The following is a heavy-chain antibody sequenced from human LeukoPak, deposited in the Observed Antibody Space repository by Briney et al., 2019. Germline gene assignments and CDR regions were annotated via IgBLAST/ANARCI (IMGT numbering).Heavy chain of an antibody. D-gene: IGHD6-13*01. J-gene: IGHJ4*02. Sequence: GGPLRLSCAASGFTFSSFGMHWVRPAPGKGLEWVAVIWYDASNKYYADSVKGRFTISRDNSKNTLYLQMNSLRAEDTAVYYCTRIPSSTSSWYYFDYWGQGTLVTVSS. CDR2: IWYDASNK. V-gene: IGHV3-33*01. CDR1: GFTFSSFG. CDR3: TRIPSSTSSWYYFDY.